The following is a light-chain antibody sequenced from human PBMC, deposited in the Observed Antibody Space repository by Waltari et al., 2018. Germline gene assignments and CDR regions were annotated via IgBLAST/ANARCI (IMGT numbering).Light chain of an antibody. CDR3: NSCTSSSGHVI. CDR2: DVN. V-gene: IGLV2-14*03. Sequence: QSALTQPASVSGSPGQSITIPCTGISTDVGYYKYVSWYQQRPGEAPKLLIYDVNNPPSGISDRFYGSKSGNTASLTISGRQPEDEADYYCNSCTSSSGHVIFGGGTKLTVL. J-gene: IGLJ2*01. CDR1: STDVGYYKY.